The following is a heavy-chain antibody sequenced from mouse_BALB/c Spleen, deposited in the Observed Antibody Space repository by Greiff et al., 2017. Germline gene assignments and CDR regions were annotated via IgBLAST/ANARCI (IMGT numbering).Heavy chain of an antibody. CDR1: GFSLTSYG. CDR3: AKWGDGYGYSAMDY. Sequence: VKLMESGPGLVAPSQSLSITCTVSGFSLTSYGVSWVRQPPGKGLEWLGVIWGDGSTNYHSALISRLSISKDNSKSQVFLKLNSLQTDDTATYYCAKWGDGYGYSAMDYWGQGTSVTVSS. CDR2: IWGDGST. J-gene: IGHJ4*01. D-gene: IGHD1-2*01. V-gene: IGHV2-3*01.